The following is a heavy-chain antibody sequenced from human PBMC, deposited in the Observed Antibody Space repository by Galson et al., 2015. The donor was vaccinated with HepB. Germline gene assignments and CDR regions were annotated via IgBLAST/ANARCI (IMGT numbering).Heavy chain of an antibody. V-gene: IGHV3-49*03. J-gene: IGHJ3*02. Sequence: SLRLSCAASGFTFGDYAMSWFRQAPGKGLEWVGFIRSKAYGGTTEYAASVKGRFTISRDDSKSIAYLQMNSLKTEDTAVYYCTRDGGYSGYDILAYDAFDIWGQGTMVTVSS. D-gene: IGHD5-12*01. CDR2: IRSKAYGGTT. CDR1: GFTFGDYA. CDR3: TRDGGYSGYDILAYDAFDI.